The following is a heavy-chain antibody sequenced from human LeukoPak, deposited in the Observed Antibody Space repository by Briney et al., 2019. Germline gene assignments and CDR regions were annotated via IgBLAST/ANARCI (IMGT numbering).Heavy chain of an antibody. Sequence: ASVKVSCKASGYTFSSYDIDWVRQAPGQGLEWMGWINPNSGGTNYAQKFQGRVTMTRDTSISTAYMELSRLRSDDTAVYYCATTRAFDIWGQGTMVTVSS. CDR3: ATTRAFDI. V-gene: IGHV1-2*02. CDR2: INPNSGGT. J-gene: IGHJ3*02. CDR1: GYTFSSYD.